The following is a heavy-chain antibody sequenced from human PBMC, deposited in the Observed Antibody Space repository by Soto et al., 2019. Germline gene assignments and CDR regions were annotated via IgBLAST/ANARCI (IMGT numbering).Heavy chain of an antibody. V-gene: IGHV1-8*01. D-gene: IGHD1-1*01. Sequence: QVQLVQSGAEVKKPGASVKVSCKASGYTFTSYDINWVRQATGQGLEWMGWMNPNSGNTGYAQKCQGRATMTGTTSISTAYMELRSMRSEDTAVYYCARSYTWKDYYNGMDVWGQGTTFTVSS. CDR3: ARSYTWKDYYNGMDV. J-gene: IGHJ6*02. CDR2: MNPNSGNT. CDR1: GYTFTSYD.